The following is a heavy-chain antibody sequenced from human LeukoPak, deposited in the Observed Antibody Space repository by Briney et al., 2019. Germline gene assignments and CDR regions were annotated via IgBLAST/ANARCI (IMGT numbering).Heavy chain of an antibody. CDR2: IKNGGAT. J-gene: IGHJ4*02. D-gene: IGHD2-15*01. V-gene: IGHV3-15*01. CDR1: GFSFGGAW. Sequence: GGSLRLSCATSGFSFGGAWVSWVRQAPGKGREWVGRIKNGGATDYAAPVKGRFTISRDDSKGTLYLQMNSLRTEDTGIYYCTTVTHFYLGGQGTLVTVSS. CDR3: TTVTHFYL.